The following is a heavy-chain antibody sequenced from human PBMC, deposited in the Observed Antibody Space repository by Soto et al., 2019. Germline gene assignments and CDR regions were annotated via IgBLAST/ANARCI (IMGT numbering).Heavy chain of an antibody. D-gene: IGHD3-22*01. J-gene: IGHJ4*02. CDR3: AKEMTWGSSGYYLRSDY. V-gene: IGHV3-23*01. CDR1: GFTFSSYA. CDR2: ISGSGGST. Sequence: EVQLLESGGGLVQPGGSLRLSCAASGFTFSSYAMSWVRQAPGKGLEWVSAISGSGGSTYYADSVKGRFTISTDNSKNTLYLQMNSLRAEDTAVYYCAKEMTWGSSGYYLRSDYWGQGTLVTVSS.